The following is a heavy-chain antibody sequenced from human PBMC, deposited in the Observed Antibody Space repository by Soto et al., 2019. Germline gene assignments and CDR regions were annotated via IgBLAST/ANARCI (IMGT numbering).Heavy chain of an antibody. V-gene: IGHV4-30-4*01. CDR1: GGPSSSGNYY. J-gene: IGHJ2*01. CDR3: ARDHPIYDSRGYYRHYWSFDL. Sequence: QVQLQESGPGLVKPPQTLSLTCTVSGGPSSSGNYYWSWIRQPPGKGLERIGYTLYSGSTYDNPSLKSRGTISVDTSKNQFSLKLSSVTAADTAVYFCARDHPIYDSRGYYRHYWSFDLWGRGTLVTVSS. CDR2: TLYSGST. D-gene: IGHD3-22*01.